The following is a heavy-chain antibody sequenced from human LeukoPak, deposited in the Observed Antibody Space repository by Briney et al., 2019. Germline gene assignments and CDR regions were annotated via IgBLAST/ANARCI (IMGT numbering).Heavy chain of an antibody. Sequence: GGSLRLSCVASGFTFSSYAMSWVRQAPGKGLEWVSDIGASGGSPYYADSVKGRFTISRDNSKNTLYLQMNSLRAEDTAVYHCAKVGYCSSTSCPRYYYYGLDVWGQGTTVTVSS. V-gene: IGHV3-23*01. CDR2: IGASGGSP. CDR3: AKVGYCSSTSCPRYYYYGLDV. D-gene: IGHD2-2*03. J-gene: IGHJ6*02. CDR1: GFTFSSYA.